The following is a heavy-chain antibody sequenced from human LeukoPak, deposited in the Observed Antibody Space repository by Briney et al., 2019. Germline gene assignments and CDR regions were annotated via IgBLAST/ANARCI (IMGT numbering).Heavy chain of an antibody. V-gene: IGHV3-30-3*02. CDR1: GLSLSNYA. D-gene: IGHD6-13*01. J-gene: IGHJ4*02. Sequence: GGPLRLSCAASGLSLSNYALHWVRQAPGKGLEWVAVISYDGSNKYYADPVKGRFTISRDNSKNTLYLQMNSLRAEDTAVYYCAKSPYSSSWYYFDYWGQGTLVTVSS. CDR3: AKSPYSSSWYYFDY. CDR2: ISYDGSNK.